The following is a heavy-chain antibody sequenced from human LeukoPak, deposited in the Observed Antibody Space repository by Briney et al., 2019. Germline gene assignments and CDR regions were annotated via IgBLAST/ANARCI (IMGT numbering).Heavy chain of an antibody. D-gene: IGHD6-13*01. CDR1: GYTFTSYA. V-gene: IGHV1-3*01. CDR2: INAVNGNT. J-gene: IGHJ4*02. Sequence: ASVTVSCKASGYTFTSYAMQWVRQAPGQRREWMGWINAVNGNTKYSQKFQGRVTITRDTSASTAYMELSSLRSEDTAVYYCARAWSYSSSWYSVELDFDYWGQGTLVTVSS. CDR3: ARAWSYSSSWYSVELDFDY.